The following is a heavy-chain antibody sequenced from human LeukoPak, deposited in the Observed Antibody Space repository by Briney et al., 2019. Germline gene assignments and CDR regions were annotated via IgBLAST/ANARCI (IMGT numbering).Heavy chain of an antibody. CDR2: IYTSGST. J-gene: IGHJ6*03. CDR3: ARVGWDYYYYYMDV. Sequence: SETLSLTCTVSDGSISSGTYSWNWIRQPAGKGLEWIGRIYTSGSTIYNPSLKSRVTISLDTSKNQFSLKLSSVTAADTAVYYCARVGWDYYYYYMDVWGKGTTVTVSS. V-gene: IGHV4-61*02. D-gene: IGHD2-2*03. CDR1: DGSISSGTYS.